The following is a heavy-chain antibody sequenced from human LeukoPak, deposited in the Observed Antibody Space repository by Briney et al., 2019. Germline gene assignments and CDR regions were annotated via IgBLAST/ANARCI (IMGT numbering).Heavy chain of an antibody. CDR2: ISSSSRTI. J-gene: IGHJ4*02. V-gene: IGHV3-48*01. D-gene: IGHD6-13*01. CDR3: AKRRRQLGYFDY. CDR1: GFTFSSYS. Sequence: GGSLRLSCAVSGFTFSSYSMNWVRQAPGKGLEWVSHISSSSRTIYYADSVKGRFTISRDNSKNTLYLQMNSLRAEDTAVYYCAKRRRQLGYFDYWGQGTLVTVSS.